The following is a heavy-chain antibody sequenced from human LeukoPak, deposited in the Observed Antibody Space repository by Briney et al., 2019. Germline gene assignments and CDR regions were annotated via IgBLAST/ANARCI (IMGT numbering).Heavy chain of an antibody. V-gene: IGHV1-2*02. CDR2: INPNSGGT. Sequence: ASVKVSCKASGYIFTGYYMHWVRQAPGQGLEWMGWINPNSGGTNSAQKFQGRVTMTRDTSISTAYMELSRLTSDDTAVYYCARAQRRAVDYWGQGTLVTVSS. CDR1: GYIFTGYY. CDR3: ARAQRRAVDY. J-gene: IGHJ4*02. D-gene: IGHD6-25*01.